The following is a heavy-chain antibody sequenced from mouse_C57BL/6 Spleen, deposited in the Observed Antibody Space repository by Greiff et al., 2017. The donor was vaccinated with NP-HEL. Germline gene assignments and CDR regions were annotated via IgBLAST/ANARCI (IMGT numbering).Heavy chain of an antibody. CDR2: IYPGDGDT. CDR1: GYAFSSSW. CDR3: ARGDGSSYWFAY. J-gene: IGHJ3*01. Sequence: QVQLQQSGPELVKPGASVKISCKASGYAFSSSWMNWVKQRPGKGLEWIGRIYPGDGDTNYNGKFKGKATLTADKSSSTAYMQLSSLTSEDSAVYFYARGDGSSYWFAYWGQGTLVTVSA. V-gene: IGHV1-82*01. D-gene: IGHD1-1*01.